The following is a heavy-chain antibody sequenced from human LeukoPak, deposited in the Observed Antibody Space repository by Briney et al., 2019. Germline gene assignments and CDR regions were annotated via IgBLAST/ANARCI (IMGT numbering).Heavy chain of an antibody. V-gene: IGHV3-21*01. D-gene: IGHD3-22*01. J-gene: IGHJ6*02. Sequence: GGSLRLSCAASGFTFRSFTMNWVRQAPGKGLEWVSFISSSSNYIYYADSVKGRFTISRDNAKNSLYLQMNSLRAEDTAVYYCARDMKAYDSSYGMDVWGQGTTVTVSS. CDR2: ISSSSNYI. CDR3: ARDMKAYDSSYGMDV. CDR1: GFTFRSFT.